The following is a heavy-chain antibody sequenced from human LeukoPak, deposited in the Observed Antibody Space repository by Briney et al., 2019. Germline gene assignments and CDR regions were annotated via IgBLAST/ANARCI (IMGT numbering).Heavy chain of an antibody. CDR1: GGSISSSTYY. V-gene: IGHV4-39*07. Sequence: SETLSLTCTVSGGSISSSTYYWGWIRQPPGKGLEWIGSIYYSGSTYYNPSLKSRVTMSVDTSKNQFSLKLSSVTAADTAVYYCARGPDDALDIWGQGTMVTVSS. J-gene: IGHJ3*02. CDR3: ARGPDDALDI. CDR2: IYYSGST.